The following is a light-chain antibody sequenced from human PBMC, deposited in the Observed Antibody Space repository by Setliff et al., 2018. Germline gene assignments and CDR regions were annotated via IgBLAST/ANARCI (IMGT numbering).Light chain of an antibody. CDR2: DVS. Sequence: QSALTQPASVSGSPGQSITFSCTGTSSDVGGYNYVSWYQQHPGKAPKLMIYDVSNRPSGVSNRFSGSKSGNTASLTISGLQAEDEADYYCCSYARFTVYVFGTGTKVTVL. CDR1: SSDVGGYNY. CDR3: CSYARFTVYV. V-gene: IGLV2-14*03. J-gene: IGLJ1*01.